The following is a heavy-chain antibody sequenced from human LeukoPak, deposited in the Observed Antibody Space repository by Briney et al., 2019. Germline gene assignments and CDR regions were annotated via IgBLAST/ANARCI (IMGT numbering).Heavy chain of an antibody. J-gene: IGHJ5*02. CDR3: ARDSNSGSYYPNWFDP. D-gene: IGHD1-26*01. CDR1: GGSISSYY. CDR2: IYYSGST. V-gene: IGHV4-59*01. Sequence: PSETLSLTCTVSGGSISSYYWSWIRQPPGKGLEWSGYIYYSGSTNYNPSLKSRVTISVDKSKNQFSLKLSSVTAADTAVYYCARDSNSGSYYPNWFDPWGQGTLVTVSS.